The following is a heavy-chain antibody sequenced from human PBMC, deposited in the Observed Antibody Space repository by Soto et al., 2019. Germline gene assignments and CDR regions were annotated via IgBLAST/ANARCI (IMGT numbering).Heavy chain of an antibody. CDR2: INHSGST. V-gene: IGHV4-34*01. D-gene: IGHD6-19*01. CDR3: ASTYLYSSGWYPQTEYFQH. CDR1: GGSFSGYY. J-gene: IGHJ1*01. Sequence: QVQLQQWGAGLLKPSETLSLTCAVYGGSFSGYYWSWIRQPPGKGLEWIGEINHSGSTNYNPSLKSRVTISVDTSKNQFSLKLSSVTAADTAVYYCASTYLYSSGWYPQTEYFQHWGQGTLVTVSS.